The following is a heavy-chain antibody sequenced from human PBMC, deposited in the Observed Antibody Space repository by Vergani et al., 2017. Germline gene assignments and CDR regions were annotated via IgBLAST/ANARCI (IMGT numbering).Heavy chain of an antibody. Sequence: EVQLLESGGGLVQPGGSLRLSCAASGFTFSSYAMSWVRQAPGKGLEWVSAISGSGGSTDYADSVKGRFTISRDNSKNTLYLQMNSLRAEDTAVYYCASITMVRGVIISSFSYWGQGTLVTVSS. CDR3: ASITMVRGVIISSFSY. CDR1: GFTFSSYA. D-gene: IGHD3-10*01. J-gene: IGHJ4*02. CDR2: ISGSGGST. V-gene: IGHV3-23*01.